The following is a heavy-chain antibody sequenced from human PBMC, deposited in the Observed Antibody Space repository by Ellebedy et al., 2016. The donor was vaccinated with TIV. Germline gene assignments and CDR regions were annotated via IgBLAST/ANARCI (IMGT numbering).Heavy chain of an antibody. Sequence: GESLKISXKGSGHTFSTYWIAWVRQMPGKGLEWMGFISPYDSDSRYSPSFEGQVIISADKSIGTAYLQWSSLKASDTAIYYCASGAGYYYYMDVWGNGTTVTVSS. CDR1: GHTFSTYW. J-gene: IGHJ6*03. CDR3: ASGAGYYYYMDV. V-gene: IGHV5-51*01. CDR2: ISPYDSDS. D-gene: IGHD6-13*01.